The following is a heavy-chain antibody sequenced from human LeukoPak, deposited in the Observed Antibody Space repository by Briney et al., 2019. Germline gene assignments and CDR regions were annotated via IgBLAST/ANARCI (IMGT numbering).Heavy chain of an antibody. CDR1: GYTFTGYY. CDR3: VRAPVTTRRRMDV. D-gene: IGHD4-17*01. CDR2: INPNSGGT. Sequence: ASVKVSCKASGYTFTGYYMHWVRQAPGQGLEWMGWINPNSGGTNYAQKFQGRVTMTRDTSISTAYMELSRLRSDDTAVHYCVRAPVTTRRRMDVWGKGTTVTVSS. V-gene: IGHV1-2*02. J-gene: IGHJ6*03.